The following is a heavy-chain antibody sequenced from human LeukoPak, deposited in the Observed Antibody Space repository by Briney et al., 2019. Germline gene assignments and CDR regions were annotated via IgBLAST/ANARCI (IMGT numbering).Heavy chain of an antibody. CDR3: ARRDYSLYYFDY. J-gene: IGHJ4*02. CDR1: GFTFSSYE. CDR2: ISSSGSTI. Sequence: GGSLRLSCAASGFTFSSYEMNWVRQAPGKGLEWVSYISSSGSTIYYADSVKGRFTISRDNAKNSLYLQMNSLRAEDTAVYYCARRDYSLYYFDYWGQGTLVTVSS. V-gene: IGHV3-48*03. D-gene: IGHD4-11*01.